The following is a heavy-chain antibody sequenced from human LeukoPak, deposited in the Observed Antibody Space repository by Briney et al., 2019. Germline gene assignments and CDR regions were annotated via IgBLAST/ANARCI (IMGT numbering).Heavy chain of an antibody. Sequence: AAAVTVTCQASGYTFTGYYLHWLRQPPGQGHAWVGWIHLKSGGTNYAQKFQGRVTMTRDPYICTDKLALHRKVYEEKAGYYCARWRRKRGEKYNWFDPWGQGTLVTVSS. V-gene: IGHV1-2*02. D-gene: IGHD3-16*01. CDR2: IHLKSGGT. J-gene: IGHJ5*02. CDR3: ARWRRKRGEKYNWFDP. CDR1: GYTFTGYY.